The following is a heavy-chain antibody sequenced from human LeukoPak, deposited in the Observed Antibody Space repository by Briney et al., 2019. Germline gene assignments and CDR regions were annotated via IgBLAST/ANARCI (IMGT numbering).Heavy chain of an antibody. CDR2: ISGSGGST. J-gene: IGHJ5*02. CDR1: GFMFSNYA. D-gene: IGHD6-13*01. CDR3: VKDLAPDAAAAPNWFDP. Sequence: GSLRLSCAASGFMFSNYAMTWVRQAPGKGLEWVSGISGSGGSTYYADSVKGRFTISRDNSKNTLYLQMTSLRAEDTAVYYCVKDLAPDAAAAPNWFDPWGQGTLGTVSS. V-gene: IGHV3-23*01.